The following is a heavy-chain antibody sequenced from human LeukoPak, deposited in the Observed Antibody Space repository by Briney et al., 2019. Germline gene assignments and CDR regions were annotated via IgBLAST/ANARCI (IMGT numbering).Heavy chain of an antibody. Sequence: ASVKVSRKASGYTFTGYYMHWVRQAPGQGLEWMGWINPNSGGTNYAQKFQGRVTMTRDTSISTAYMELSRLRSDDTAVYYCARLYPVAGKAGRIKIDYWGQGTLVTVSS. V-gene: IGHV1-2*02. CDR1: GYTFTGYY. CDR3: ARLYPVAGKAGRIKIDY. CDR2: INPNSGGT. J-gene: IGHJ4*02. D-gene: IGHD6-19*01.